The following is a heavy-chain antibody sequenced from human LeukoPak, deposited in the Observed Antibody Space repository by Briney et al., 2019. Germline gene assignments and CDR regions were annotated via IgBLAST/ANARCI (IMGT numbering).Heavy chain of an antibody. CDR1: GXTVSSNY. CDR3: ARKPSLDY. Sequence: SGGSLRLSCAASGXTVSSNYMNWVRQAPGKGLQWVSVIYSGGSTYYTDSVKGRFTISRDNSKNTVYLQMNSLRVEDTAVYYCARKPSLDYWGQGTLVTVSS. V-gene: IGHV3-66*01. CDR2: IYSGGST. J-gene: IGHJ4*02.